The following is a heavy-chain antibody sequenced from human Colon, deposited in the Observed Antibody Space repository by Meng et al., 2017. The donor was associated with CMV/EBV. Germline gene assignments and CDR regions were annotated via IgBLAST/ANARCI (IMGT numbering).Heavy chain of an antibody. D-gene: IGHD2-2*01. Sequence: GESLKISCAASAFTFSDYYMNWIRQAPGKGLEWISYISNSGSTIYYADSVKGRFTISRDNAKNSLYLQMNSLRAEDTAVYYCARAGVGYCSSTSCQGVWFDPWGQGTLVTVSS. V-gene: IGHV3-11*04. J-gene: IGHJ5*02. CDR3: ARAGVGYCSSTSCQGVWFDP. CDR1: AFTFSDYY. CDR2: ISNSGSTI.